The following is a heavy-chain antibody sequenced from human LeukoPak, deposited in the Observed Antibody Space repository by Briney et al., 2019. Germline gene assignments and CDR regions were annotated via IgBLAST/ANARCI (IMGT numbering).Heavy chain of an antibody. CDR2: IKSKTDGGTT. V-gene: IGHV3-15*01. CDR3: TTDPEFYDFWSATNFDY. D-gene: IGHD3-3*01. CDR1: GFTFSNAW. J-gene: IGHJ4*02. Sequence: GGSLRLSCAASGFTFSNAWMSWVRQAPGKGLEWVGRIKSKTDGGTTDYAAPVKGRFTISRDDSKNTLYLQMNSLKTEDTAVYYCTTDPEFYDFWSATNFDYWGQGTLVTVSS.